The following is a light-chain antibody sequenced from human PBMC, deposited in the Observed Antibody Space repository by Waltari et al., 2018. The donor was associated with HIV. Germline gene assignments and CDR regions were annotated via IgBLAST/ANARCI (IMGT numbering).Light chain of an antibody. J-gene: IGLJ1*01. V-gene: IGLV4-69*01. CDR1: SGHSSYA. CDR2: LKSDGSH. Sequence: QLVLTQSPSASASLGASVKLTCTLSSGHSSYAIAWHQQQPEKGPRYLMNLKSDGSHSKGDGIPDRFSGSSSGAERYLTISSLQSEDEADYYCCSYAGTYTYVFGTGTKVTVL. CDR3: CSYAGTYTYV.